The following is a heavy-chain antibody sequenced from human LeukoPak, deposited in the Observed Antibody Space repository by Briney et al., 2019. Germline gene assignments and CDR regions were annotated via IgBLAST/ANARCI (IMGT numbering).Heavy chain of an antibody. Sequence: ASVKASCKASGYTFTGYYMHWVRQAPGQGLEWMGWINPNSGGTNYAQKFQGRVTMTRDTSISTAYMELSRLRSDDTAVYYCARASPIVVIPAAMAYYYYYGMDVWGQGTTVTVSS. J-gene: IGHJ6*02. CDR3: ARASPIVVIPAAMAYYYYYGMDV. V-gene: IGHV1-2*02. CDR1: GYTFTGYY. D-gene: IGHD2-2*01. CDR2: INPNSGGT.